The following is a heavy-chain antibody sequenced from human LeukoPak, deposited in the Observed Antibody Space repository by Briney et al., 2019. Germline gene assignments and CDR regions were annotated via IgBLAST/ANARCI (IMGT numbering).Heavy chain of an antibody. CDR1: GDSISSGGYS. D-gene: IGHD4-17*01. Sequence: RTSQTLSLTCTVSGDSISSGGYSWTWIRQPPGKGLEWIGYINHSGSTYYNPSLKSRVTISVDTSKNQFSLKLSSVTAADTAVYYCATTLQSTVTTRGYYFDYWGQGTLVTVSS. J-gene: IGHJ4*02. CDR2: INHSGST. V-gene: IGHV4-30-2*01. CDR3: ATTLQSTVTTRGYYFDY.